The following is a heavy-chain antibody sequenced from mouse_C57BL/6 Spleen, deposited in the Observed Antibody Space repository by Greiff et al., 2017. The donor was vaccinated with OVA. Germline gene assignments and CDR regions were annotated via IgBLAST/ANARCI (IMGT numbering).Heavy chain of an antibody. CDR2: IRSKSNNYAT. D-gene: IGHD2-4*01. CDR1: GFSFNTYA. J-gene: IGHJ2*01. V-gene: IGHV10-1*01. Sequence: EVQGVESGGGLVQPKGSLKLSCAASGFSFNTYAMNWVRQAPGKGLEWVARIRSKSNNYATYYADSVKDRFTISRDDSESMLYLQMNNLKTEDTAMYYCVRQDDYDGGGDYWGQGTTLTVSS. CDR3: VRQDDYDGGGDY.